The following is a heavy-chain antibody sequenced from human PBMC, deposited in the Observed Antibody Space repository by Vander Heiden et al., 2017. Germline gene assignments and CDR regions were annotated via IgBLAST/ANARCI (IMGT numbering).Heavy chain of an antibody. CDR1: GFPFSDYY. V-gene: IGHV3-11*06. D-gene: IGHD1-7*01. J-gene: IGHJ3*02. CDR2: ISSGSSYT. Sequence: QVQLVESGGGLVKPGGSLRLSCAASGFPFSDYYMNWIRQAPGKGLEWVSYISSGSSYTNYADSVKGRFTISRDNAKNSLYLQMNSLRAEDTAVYYCARARTTAHDAFDIWGQGTMVTVSS. CDR3: ARARTTAHDAFDI.